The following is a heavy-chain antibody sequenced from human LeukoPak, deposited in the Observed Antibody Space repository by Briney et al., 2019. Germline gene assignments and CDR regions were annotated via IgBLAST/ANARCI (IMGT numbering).Heavy chain of an antibody. CDR2: ISGSGGTT. D-gene: IGHD6-19*01. CDR1: GFTFSNFA. CDR3: ARITGWSQFDC. J-gene: IGHJ4*02. Sequence: GGSLRLSCAVSGFTFSNFAMTWVRQAPGKGLEWVSAISGSGGTTYYADSVKGRFTISRDNSRNTLSLQMNSLRVEDTAVYYCARITGWSQFDCWGQGTVVTVSS. V-gene: IGHV3-23*01.